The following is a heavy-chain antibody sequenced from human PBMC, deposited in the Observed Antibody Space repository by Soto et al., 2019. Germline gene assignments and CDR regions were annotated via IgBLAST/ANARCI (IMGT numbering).Heavy chain of an antibody. V-gene: IGHV3-13*01. CDR1: GFTFSSYD. J-gene: IGHJ6*02. D-gene: IGHD2-15*01. CDR2: IGTAGDT. CDR3: ARAEIMDVTYSSYGMDV. Sequence: GGSLRLSCAASGFTFSSYDMHWVRQATGKGLEWVSAIGTAGDTYYPGSVKGRFTISRENAKNSLYLQMNSLRAEDTAVYYCARAEIMDVTYSSYGMDVWGQGTTVTVSS.